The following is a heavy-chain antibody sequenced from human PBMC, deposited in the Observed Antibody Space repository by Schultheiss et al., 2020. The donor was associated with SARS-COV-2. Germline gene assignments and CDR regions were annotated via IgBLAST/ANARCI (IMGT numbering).Heavy chain of an antibody. V-gene: IGHV3-7*03. J-gene: IGHJ6*02. CDR2: IKQDGSEK. CDR3: ARDEDTMVRGSWGGYYYYGMDV. CDR1: GFTFSSYW. Sequence: GGSLRLSCAASGFTFSSYWMSWVRQAPGKGLEWVANIKQDGSEKYYVDSVKGRFTISRDNAKNSLYLQMNSLRAEDTAVYYCARDEDTMVRGSWGGYYYYGMDVWGQGTTVTVSS. D-gene: IGHD3-10*01.